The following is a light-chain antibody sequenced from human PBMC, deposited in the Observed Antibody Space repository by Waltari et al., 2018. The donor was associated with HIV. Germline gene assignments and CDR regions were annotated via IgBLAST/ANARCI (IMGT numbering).Light chain of an antibody. CDR1: SVHTTYT. Sequence: QLVLTQSHSASASLRASVKLTCTLSSVHTTYTISWPQQQPEKGPRFLMKVNSDGSHTRGDGIPDRFSGSSSGAQRYLTISSLQSADEADYYCQTWGTGIVVFGGGTKLTVL. J-gene: IGLJ2*01. CDR3: QTWGTGIVV. CDR2: VNSDGSH. V-gene: IGLV4-69*01.